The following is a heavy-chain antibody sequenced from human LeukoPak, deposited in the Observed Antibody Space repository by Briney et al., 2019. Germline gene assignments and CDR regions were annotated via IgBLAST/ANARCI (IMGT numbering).Heavy chain of an antibody. V-gene: IGHV3-13*01. J-gene: IGHJ4*02. CDR3: ARARFLYYYDSSVYYFDY. CDR1: GFTFSSYD. D-gene: IGHD3-22*01. Sequence: GGSLRLSCAASGFTFSSYDMHWVRQATGKGLEWVSAIGTAGDTYYPGSVKGRFTISRENAKNSLYLQMNSLRAGDTAVYYCARARFLYYYDSSVYYFDYWGQGTLVTVSS. CDR2: IGTAGDT.